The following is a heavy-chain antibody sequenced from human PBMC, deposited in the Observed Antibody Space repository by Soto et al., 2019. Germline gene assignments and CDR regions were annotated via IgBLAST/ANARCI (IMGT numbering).Heavy chain of an antibody. CDR2: ISAYNGNT. Sequence: QVQLVQSGAEVKKPGASVKVSCKASGYTFTSYGISWVRQAPGQGLEWMGWISAYNGNTNYAQKLQGRVTMTTDTSTSTAYMVLRSMRPADTAVYYCARDGITGTTSDSSGYYYYFMDVWGKGPTVTVSS. J-gene: IGHJ6*03. CDR3: ARDGITGTTSDSSGYYYYFMDV. D-gene: IGHD1-7*01. V-gene: IGHV1-18*01. CDR1: GYTFTSYG.